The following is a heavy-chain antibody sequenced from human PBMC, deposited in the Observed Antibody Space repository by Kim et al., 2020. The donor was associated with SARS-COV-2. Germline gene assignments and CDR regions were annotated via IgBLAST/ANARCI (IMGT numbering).Heavy chain of an antibody. Sequence: PSFQGHVTISAAKSTSTAYLQWSSLKASDTAMYYCARHQIAAAGTGFDPWGQGTLVTVSS. J-gene: IGHJ5*02. D-gene: IGHD6-13*01. V-gene: IGHV5-51*01. CDR3: ARHQIAAAGTGFDP.